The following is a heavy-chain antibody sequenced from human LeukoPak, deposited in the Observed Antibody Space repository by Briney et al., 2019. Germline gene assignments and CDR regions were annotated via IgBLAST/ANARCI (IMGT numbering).Heavy chain of an antibody. CDR2: INLDGSEK. CDR1: GFTFNSYW. Sequence: GGSLRLSCAASGFTFNSYWMNWVRQAPGKGLEWVANINLDGSEKYYVDSVRGRFTISRDNAKNSLYLQMNSLRAEDTAVYYCARPYSSGWSLPFDYWGQGTLVTVSS. D-gene: IGHD6-19*01. J-gene: IGHJ4*02. CDR3: ARPYSSGWSLPFDY. V-gene: IGHV3-7*01.